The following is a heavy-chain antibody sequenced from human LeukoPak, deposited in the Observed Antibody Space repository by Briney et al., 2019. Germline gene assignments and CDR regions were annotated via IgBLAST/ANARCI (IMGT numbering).Heavy chain of an antibody. CDR2: IWYDGSNK. D-gene: IGHD1-26*01. Sequence: QPGRSLRLSCAASGFTFSSYGMHWVRQAPGKGLEWVAVIWYDGSNKFYVDSVKGRFTISRDNSKNTLYLQMNSLRAEDTAVYYCARETTTLDYWGQGTLVTVSS. CDR3: ARETTTLDY. J-gene: IGHJ4*02. CDR1: GFTFSSYG. V-gene: IGHV3-33*01.